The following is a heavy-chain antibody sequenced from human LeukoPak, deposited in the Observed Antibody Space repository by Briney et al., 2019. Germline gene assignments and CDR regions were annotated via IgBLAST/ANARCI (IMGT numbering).Heavy chain of an antibody. CDR1: GFTFSSYG. J-gene: IGHJ6*02. V-gene: IGHV3-7*01. CDR3: ATYYYGMDV. CDR2: IKQDGSEK. Sequence: GGSLRLSCAASGFTFSSYGMHWVRQAPGKGLEWVANIKQDGSEKYYVDSVKGRFTISRDNAKNSLYLQMNSLRAEDTAVYYCATYYYGMDVWGQGTTVTVSS.